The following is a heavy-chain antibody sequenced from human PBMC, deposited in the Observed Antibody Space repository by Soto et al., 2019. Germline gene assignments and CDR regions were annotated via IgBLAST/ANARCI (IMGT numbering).Heavy chain of an antibody. CDR3: AKDPKDDFWSGPSFDP. CDR2: ISGSGGST. J-gene: IGHJ5*02. Sequence: GGSLRLSCAASGFTFSSYAMSWVRQAPGKGLEWVAAISGSGGSTYYVDSVKGRFTISRDNSKNTLYLQMNSLRAEDTAVFYCAKDPKDDFWSGPSFDPWGQGTLVTVSS. D-gene: IGHD3-3*01. V-gene: IGHV3-23*01. CDR1: GFTFSSYA.